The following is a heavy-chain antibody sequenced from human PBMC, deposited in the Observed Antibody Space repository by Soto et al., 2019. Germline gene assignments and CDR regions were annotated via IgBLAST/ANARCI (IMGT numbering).Heavy chain of an antibody. D-gene: IGHD1-26*01. V-gene: IGHV3-48*02. J-gene: IGHJ4*02. Sequence: LVESGGGLVQPGGSLRLSCGVSEFTFSSYSMNWVRQAPGKGLEWLAYICSLSQTIYYADSVKGRFTISRDNAKNSLYIQMNSLRDEDTAVYFCAREDIMGIRSFDYCGQGTRVTVSS. CDR3: AREDIMGIRSFDY. CDR1: EFTFSSYS. CDR2: ICSLSQTI.